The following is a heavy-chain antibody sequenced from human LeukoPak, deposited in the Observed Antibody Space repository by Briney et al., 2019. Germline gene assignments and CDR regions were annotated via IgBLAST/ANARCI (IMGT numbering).Heavy chain of an antibody. J-gene: IGHJ5*02. D-gene: IGHD4-11*01. CDR2: ISYDGTNK. Sequence: PGGSLRLSCAPSGFTFSGYAMHWVRQAPGKGLEWVAVISYDGTNKSYLDSVKGRFTISRDNSKNTLYLQMNSLRAEDTAVYYCARDPYSNYVGSVYNWFDPWGQGTLVTVSS. CDR3: ARDPYSNYVGSVYNWFDP. V-gene: IGHV3-30*01. CDR1: GFTFSGYA.